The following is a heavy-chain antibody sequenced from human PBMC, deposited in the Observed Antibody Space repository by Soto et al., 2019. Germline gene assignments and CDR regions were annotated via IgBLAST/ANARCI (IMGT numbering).Heavy chain of an antibody. J-gene: IGHJ6*02. Sequence: VEPQKISNNVFGYSCTSYWIGWVRKIHGKGLEWMGIIYPGDSDTRYSPSFQGQVTISADKSISTAYLQWSSLKASDTAMYYCARLRAARPYYYGMDVWGQGTTVTVSS. D-gene: IGHD6-6*01. V-gene: IGHV5-51*01. CDR1: GYSCTSYW. CDR3: ARLRAARPYYYGMDV. CDR2: IYPGDSDT.